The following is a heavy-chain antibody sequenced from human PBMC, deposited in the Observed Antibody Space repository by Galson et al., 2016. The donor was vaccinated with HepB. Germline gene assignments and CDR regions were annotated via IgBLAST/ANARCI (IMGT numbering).Heavy chain of an antibody. J-gene: IGHJ6*01. V-gene: IGHV6-1*01. CDR2: TYYRDRWYY. CDR1: GDSVSSNIAA. CDR3: AKAVWLGRGMDV. D-gene: IGHD3-10*01. Sequence: CAISGDSVSSNIAAWVWIRQSPPRGLEWLGRTYYRDRWYYDFATSVKSRIIINADISKNQFSLHLTSVTPEDAALYYCAKAVWLGRGMDVWGQGTAVTVSS.